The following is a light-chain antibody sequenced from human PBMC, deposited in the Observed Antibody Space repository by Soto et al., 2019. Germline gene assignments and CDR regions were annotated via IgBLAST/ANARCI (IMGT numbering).Light chain of an antibody. J-gene: IGKJ4*01. CDR1: QSLLHSNGNNY. V-gene: IGKV2-28*01. CDR2: LGS. Sequence: DIVMTQSPLSLPVTPGEPASISCRSSQSLLHSNGNNYFDWYLQKPGQSPQLLIYLGSNRASGVPDRFSGSGSGTDFTLKISRVEAEEVGVYYCMQALQSPLTFGGGTKVEIK. CDR3: MQALQSPLT.